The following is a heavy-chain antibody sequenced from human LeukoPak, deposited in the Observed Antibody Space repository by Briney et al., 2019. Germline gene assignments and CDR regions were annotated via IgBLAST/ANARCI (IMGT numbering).Heavy chain of an antibody. D-gene: IGHD3-22*01. V-gene: IGHV4-34*01. CDR2: INHSGST. CDR3: ASWGDSSGYYYGFDY. Sequence: PSETLSLTCAVYGGSFSGYYWSWIRQPPGKGLEWIGEINHSGSTNYNPSLKSRVTISVDTSKNQFSLKLSSVTAADTAVYYCASWGDSSGYYYGFDYRGQGTLVTVSS. CDR1: GGSFSGYY. J-gene: IGHJ4*02.